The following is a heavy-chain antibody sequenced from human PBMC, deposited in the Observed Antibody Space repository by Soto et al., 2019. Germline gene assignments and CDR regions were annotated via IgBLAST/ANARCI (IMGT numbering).Heavy chain of an antibody. CDR3: ARIKTDRLYIGITYFM. J-gene: IGHJ4*02. D-gene: IGHD3-9*01. CDR2: IYYTGST. V-gene: IGHV4-30-4*02. CDR1: GGTISSGDSY. Sequence: PSETLSLTCTVSGGTISSGDSYLNWIRQPPGKGLEWIGYIYYTGSTHYNPSLKSRINISLDTSNNQFAMKLSSATEADTAVYYCARIKTDRLYIGITYFMWRKGGRVTVST.